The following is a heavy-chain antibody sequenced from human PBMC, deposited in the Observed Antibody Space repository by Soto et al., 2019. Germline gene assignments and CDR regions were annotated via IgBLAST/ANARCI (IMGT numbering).Heavy chain of an antibody. Sequence: GGSLRLSCTPSGFTVTSNYMSWVRQAPGKGLEWVSLIYSSGSTYYADSVKGRFTISRDSSKNTVYLQMNSLRADDTAVYYCARDGGQPSSSWYDGTEDNWFDPWGQGTLVTVSS. D-gene: IGHD6-13*01. CDR2: IYSSGST. CDR1: GFTVTSNY. V-gene: IGHV3-66*01. CDR3: ARDGGQPSSSWYDGTEDNWFDP. J-gene: IGHJ5*02.